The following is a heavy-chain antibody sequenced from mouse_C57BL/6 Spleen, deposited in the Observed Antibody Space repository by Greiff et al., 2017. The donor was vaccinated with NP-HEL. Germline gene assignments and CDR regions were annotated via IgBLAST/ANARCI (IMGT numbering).Heavy chain of an antibody. Sequence: QVQLKQPGAELVMPGASVKLSCKASGYTFTSYWMHWVKQRPGQGLEWIGEIDPSDSYTNYNQKFKGKSTLTVDKSSSTAYMQLSSLTSEDSAVYYCARYPDGYYDYWGQGTTLTVSS. CDR1: GYTFTSYW. CDR2: IDPSDSYT. J-gene: IGHJ2*01. CDR3: ARYPDGYYDY. D-gene: IGHD2-3*01. V-gene: IGHV1-69*01.